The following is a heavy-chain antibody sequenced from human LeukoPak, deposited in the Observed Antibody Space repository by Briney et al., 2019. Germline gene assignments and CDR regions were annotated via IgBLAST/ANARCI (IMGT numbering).Heavy chain of an antibody. Sequence: KPSETLSLTCAVYGGSFSGYYWSWIRQPPGKGLEWIGEINHSGSTNYNPSLKSRVTISVDTSKNQFSLKLSSVTAADTAVYYCARRSGAHFDYWGQGTLVTVSS. CDR1: GGSFSGYY. V-gene: IGHV4-34*01. CDR2: INHSGST. J-gene: IGHJ4*02. CDR3: ARRSGAHFDY.